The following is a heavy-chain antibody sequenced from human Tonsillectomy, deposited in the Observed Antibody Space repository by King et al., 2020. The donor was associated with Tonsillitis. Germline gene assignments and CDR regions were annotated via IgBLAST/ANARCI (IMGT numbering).Heavy chain of an antibody. CDR1: GYTFTGYY. D-gene: IGHD6-19*01. J-gene: IGHJ4*02. CDR3: ARELLEAVAVYFFAY. CDR2: INPNSGDT. Sequence: VKLVESGAEVKKPGASVKVSCKASGYTFTGYYMHWLRQAPGQGLEWMGWINPNSGDTNYAQKFQGSVTMTRDTSIGTAYMELNSLTSDDTAVYYCARELLEAVAVYFFAYWGQGTLVTVSS. V-gene: IGHV1-2*04.